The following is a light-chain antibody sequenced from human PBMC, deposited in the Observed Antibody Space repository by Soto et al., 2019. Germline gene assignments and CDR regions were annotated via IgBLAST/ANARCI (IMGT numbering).Light chain of an antibody. CDR3: QQYNGYSHS. J-gene: IGKJ2*01. V-gene: IGKV4-1*01. Sequence: DIVMTQSPDSLAVSLGERATINCKSNQSVFSNSKNRNHLSWYQQKPGKAPSLLIYDATNLQPGVPSRFSGSGSGTEFTLTISSLQPDDFATYYCQQYNGYSHSFGQGTKVDI. CDR2: DAT. CDR1: QSVFSNSKNRNH.